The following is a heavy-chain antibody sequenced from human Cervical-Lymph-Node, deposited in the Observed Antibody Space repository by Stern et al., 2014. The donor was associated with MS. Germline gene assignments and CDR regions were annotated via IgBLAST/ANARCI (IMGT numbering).Heavy chain of an antibody. Sequence: EVQLVESGGGLVKPGGSLRLSCVASGFTFSSYSMSWVRQAPGKGLEWVSSITSSSSYIYYADSVKGRFTISRDNAKNSLYLQMNSLRAEDTAVYYCARYVQAGDYGMDVWGQGTTATVSS. CDR2: ITSSSSYI. CDR1: GFTFSSYS. CDR3: ARYVQAGDYGMDV. V-gene: IGHV3-21*01. D-gene: IGHD2-2*01. J-gene: IGHJ6*02.